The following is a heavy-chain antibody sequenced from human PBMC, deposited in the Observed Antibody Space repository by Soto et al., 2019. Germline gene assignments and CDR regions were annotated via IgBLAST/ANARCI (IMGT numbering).Heavy chain of an antibody. Sequence: EVQLVESGGGLVEPGRSLRLSCAASGFTFDDYAMHWVRQVPGKGLEWVAGISWSSVTMGYADSVKGRFTISRDNAKNSLYLQMDSLRPDDTAFYYCASGHAEDFGYDLDYFDYWGQGTMVTVSA. J-gene: IGHJ4*02. CDR1: GFTFDDYA. CDR3: ASGHAEDFGYDLDYFDY. V-gene: IGHV3-9*01. D-gene: IGHD5-12*01. CDR2: ISWSSVTM.